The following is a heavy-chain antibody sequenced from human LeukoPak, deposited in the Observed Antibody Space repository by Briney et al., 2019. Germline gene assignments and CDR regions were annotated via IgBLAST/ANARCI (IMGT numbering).Heavy chain of an antibody. CDR1: GFIVSYSY. J-gene: IGHJ4*02. CDR2: IYSGGST. D-gene: IGHD4-23*01. CDR3: ATDPGLRWSFDY. Sequence: GGSLRLSCAASGFIVSYSYMSWVRQAPGKGLEWVSLIYSGGSTFYADSVKGRFTISRDISKNTLYLQINGLRPDDTAVYYCATDPGLRWSFDYWGQGTLVTVSS. V-gene: IGHV3-53*05.